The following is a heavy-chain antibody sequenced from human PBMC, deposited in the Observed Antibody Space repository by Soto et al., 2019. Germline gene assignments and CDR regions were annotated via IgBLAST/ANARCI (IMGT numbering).Heavy chain of an antibody. V-gene: IGHV4-4*02. Sequence: PSETLSLTCAVSRASGISTKWWYWVRQSPGEGLERIGQIHQSENTNYNPSLQSRVAISIDKSKNQFSLELSSVTAADTAVNYCARGLICVCCYAGGR. CDR2: IHQSENT. CDR3: ARGLICVCCYA. CDR1: RASGISTKW. D-gene: IGHD2-15*01. J-gene: IGHJ2*01.